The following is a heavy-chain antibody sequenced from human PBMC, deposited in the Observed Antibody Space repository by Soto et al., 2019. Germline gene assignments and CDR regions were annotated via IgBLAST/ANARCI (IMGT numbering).Heavy chain of an antibody. J-gene: IGHJ4*02. V-gene: IGHV3-7*03. CDR3: ARDEGGDY. Sequence: EVQLVESGGGLVQPGGSLRLSCAASGFTFNYYWMSWVRQAPGKGLEWVANIKPDGGDQYYLDSVKGRFTISRDNAKNLLYLQMSGLRAEDTALYYCARDEGGDYWGQGTLVTVSS. CDR1: GFTFNYYW. CDR2: IKPDGGDQ.